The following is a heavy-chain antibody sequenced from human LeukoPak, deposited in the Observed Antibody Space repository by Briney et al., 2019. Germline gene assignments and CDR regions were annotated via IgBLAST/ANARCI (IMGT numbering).Heavy chain of an antibody. J-gene: IGHJ3*02. CDR2: IRYDGSNE. CDR3: AKEGGYSYGFGVGDDALDI. V-gene: IGHV3-30*02. CDR1: AFTFSSYS. Sequence: GGSLRLSCAASAFTFSSYSMNWVRQAPGKGLEWVTFIRYDGSNEDYADSVKGRFSISRYNPNNTLYLEMNSLRPEDTALYYCAKEGGYSYGFGVGDDALDIWGQGTMVTVSS. D-gene: IGHD5-18*01.